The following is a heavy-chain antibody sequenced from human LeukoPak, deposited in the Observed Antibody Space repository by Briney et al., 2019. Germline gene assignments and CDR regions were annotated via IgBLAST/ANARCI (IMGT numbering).Heavy chain of an antibody. V-gene: IGHV4-4*07. J-gene: IGHJ3*02. CDR2: IYTSGST. CDR3: AGYDFWSGYSSGAFDI. CDR1: GGSISSYY. D-gene: IGHD3-3*01. Sequence: SETLSLTCTVSGGSISSYYWSWIRQPAGKGLEWIGRIYTSGSTNYNPSLKSRVTMSVDTSKNQFSLKLSSVTAADTAVYYCAGYDFWSGYSSGAFDIWGQGTMVTASS.